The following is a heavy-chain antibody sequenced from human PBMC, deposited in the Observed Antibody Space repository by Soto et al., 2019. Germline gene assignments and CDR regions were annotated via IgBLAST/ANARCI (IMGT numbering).Heavy chain of an antibody. J-gene: IGHJ4*02. CDR2: INHSGST. D-gene: IGHD3-10*01. V-gene: IGHV4-34*01. CDR3: ARGGLIRGVLYY. CDR1: DGSSNNYY. Sequence: QVQLQQWGAGLLQPSETLSLTCAVYDGSSNNYYWSWIRQPPGKGLEWIGEINHSGSTNYNASLKSRVTISEDTSKKQFSLELRFVTAADTAVYYCARGGLIRGVLYYWGQGTLVTVSS.